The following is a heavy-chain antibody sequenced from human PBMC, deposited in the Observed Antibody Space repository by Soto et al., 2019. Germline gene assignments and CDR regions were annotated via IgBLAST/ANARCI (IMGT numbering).Heavy chain of an antibody. V-gene: IGHV6-1*01. CDR3: AREKVSGEGGDNWNPPDY. CDR1: GDSVSSNSAA. D-gene: IGHD1-20*01. Sequence: SQTLSLTCAISGDSVSSNSAAWNWIRQSPSRGLEWLGRTYYRSKWYNDYAVSVKSRITINPDTSKNQYSLQLNSVTPEDTAVYYCAREKVSGEGGDNWNPPDYWGQGTLVTVSS. CDR2: TYYRSKWYN. J-gene: IGHJ4*02.